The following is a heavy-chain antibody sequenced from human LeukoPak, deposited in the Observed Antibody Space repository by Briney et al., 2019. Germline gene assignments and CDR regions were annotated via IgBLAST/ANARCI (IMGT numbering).Heavy chain of an antibody. Sequence: GGSLRLSCAASALTLSSYSTNSVRQAPGKGLEWVSSISSSSNYIYYADSVKGRFTISRDNAKNSLYLQMNSLRAEDTAVYYCARFPHPMVQGVIITEFDFDYWGQGTLVTVSS. V-gene: IGHV3-21*01. CDR2: ISSSSNYI. CDR3: ARFPHPMVQGVIITEFDFDY. CDR1: ALTLSSYS. D-gene: IGHD3-10*01. J-gene: IGHJ4*02.